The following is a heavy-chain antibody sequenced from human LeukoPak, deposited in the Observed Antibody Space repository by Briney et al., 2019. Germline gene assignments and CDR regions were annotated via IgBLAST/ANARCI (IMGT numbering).Heavy chain of an antibody. V-gene: IGHV5-51*01. D-gene: IGHD2/OR15-2a*01. CDR2: FYSCGCDT. J-gene: IGHJ3*02. Sequence: GEAPKTLSCGSGYSFTSYCIGWGRQLPREGVVGRVSFYSCGCDTRYSPSLQGRVTISADKSNNHAYLKWSTLKASDTALYYCAKLQNIQGAFDIWGQGTMVTVSS. CDR1: GYSFTSYC. CDR3: AKLQNIQGAFDI.